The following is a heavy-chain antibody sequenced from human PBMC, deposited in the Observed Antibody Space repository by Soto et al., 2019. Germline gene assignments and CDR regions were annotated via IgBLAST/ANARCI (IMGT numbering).Heavy chain of an antibody. V-gene: IGHV3-23*01. Sequence: EVQLLESGGGLVQPGGSLRLSCAASGFTFSSYAMSWVRQAPGKGLEWVSAISGSGGSTYYADSVKGRFTISRDNSKNTLYLQRNRLRAEDTAVYYCAKDLDWNYEGFDYWGQGTLVTVSS. D-gene: IGHD1-7*01. CDR1: GFTFSSYA. CDR2: ISGSGGST. CDR3: AKDLDWNYEGFDY. J-gene: IGHJ4*02.